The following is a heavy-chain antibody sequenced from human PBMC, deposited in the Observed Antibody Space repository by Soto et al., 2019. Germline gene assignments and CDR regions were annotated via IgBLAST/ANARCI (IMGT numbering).Heavy chain of an antibody. CDR3: ATSPPPYYYDSSGYYPLPFYY. J-gene: IGHJ4*02. CDR2: IYHSGST. Sequence: SSETLSLTCAVSGGSISIGGYSWSWVRQPPGKGLEWIGYIYHSGSTYYNPSLKSRVTISVDRSKNQFSLKLSSVTAADTAVYYCATSPPPYYYDSSGYYPLPFYYWGQGTLVTVSS. V-gene: IGHV4-30-2*01. D-gene: IGHD3-22*01. CDR1: GGSISIGGYS.